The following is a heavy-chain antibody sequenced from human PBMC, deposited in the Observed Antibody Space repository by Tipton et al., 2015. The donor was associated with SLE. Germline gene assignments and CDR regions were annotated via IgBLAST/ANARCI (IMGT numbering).Heavy chain of an antibody. CDR3: ARSGGYSGYGAFDI. V-gene: IGHV3-74*01. J-gene: IGHJ3*02. Sequence: SLRLSCAASGFTFDDYAMHWVRQAPGKGLEWVSGINSDGSSTSYADSVKGRFTISRDNAKNTLYLQMNSLRAEDTAVYYCARSGGYSGYGAFDIWGQGTMVTVSS. CDR1: GFTFDDYA. CDR2: INSDGSST. D-gene: IGHD5-12*01.